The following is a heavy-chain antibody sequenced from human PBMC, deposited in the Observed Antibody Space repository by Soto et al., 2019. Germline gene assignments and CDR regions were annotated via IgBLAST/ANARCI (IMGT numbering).Heavy chain of an antibody. CDR2: ISAYNGNT. CDR3: GGRGFGEFGYQSDS. D-gene: IGHD3-10*01. Sequence: QVQLVQSGAEVKKPGASVKVSCKPSGYTFTSCGITWVRQAPGQGLEWMGWISAYNGNTNYAQKCQGRVPLATQASTSTANREVRNLGSHDADVCYCGGRGFGEFGYQSDSWGQGTPVTV. V-gene: IGHV1-18*01. J-gene: IGHJ4*02. CDR1: GYTFTSCG.